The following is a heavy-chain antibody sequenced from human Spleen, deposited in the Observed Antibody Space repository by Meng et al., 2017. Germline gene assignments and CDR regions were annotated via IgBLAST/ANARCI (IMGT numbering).Heavy chain of an antibody. D-gene: IGHD4-11*01. CDR1: GGSFSDYY. Sequence: QVQLQHWGAGLLKPSETLSPTIVVSGGSFSDYYWSWIRQPPGKGLGWIGEINHSGSTNYNPSLESRATISVDTSQNNLSLKLSSVTAADSAVYYCARGPTTMAHDFDYWGQGTLVTVSS. J-gene: IGHJ4*02. CDR2: INHSGST. V-gene: IGHV4-34*01. CDR3: ARGPTTMAHDFDY.